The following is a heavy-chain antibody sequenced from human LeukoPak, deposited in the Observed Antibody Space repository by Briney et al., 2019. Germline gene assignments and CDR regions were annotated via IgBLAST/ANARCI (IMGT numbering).Heavy chain of an antibody. V-gene: IGHV4-61*01. CDR1: GGSISSSNYY. CDR2: IYYSGST. CDR3: ARDLDSSGSDY. D-gene: IGHD3-22*01. J-gene: IGHJ4*02. Sequence: SETLSLTCTVSGGSISSSNYYWSWIRQPPGKGLEWIGYIYYSGSTNYNPSLKSRVTISVDTSKNQFSLKLSSVTAADTAVYYCARDLDSSGSDYWGQGTLVTVSS.